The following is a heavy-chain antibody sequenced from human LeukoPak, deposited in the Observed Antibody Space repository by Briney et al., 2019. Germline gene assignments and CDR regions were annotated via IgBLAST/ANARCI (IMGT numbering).Heavy chain of an antibody. Sequence: SETLSLTCTVSGGSISSSSYYWGWIRQPPGKGLEWIGSIYYSGSTYYNPSLKSRVTISVDTSKNQFSLQLNSVTPEDTAVYYCAREGYSYGYVFYYMDVWGKGTTVTVSS. D-gene: IGHD5-18*01. V-gene: IGHV4-39*07. CDR2: IYYSGST. CDR3: AREGYSYGYVFYYMDV. J-gene: IGHJ6*03. CDR1: GGSISSSSYY.